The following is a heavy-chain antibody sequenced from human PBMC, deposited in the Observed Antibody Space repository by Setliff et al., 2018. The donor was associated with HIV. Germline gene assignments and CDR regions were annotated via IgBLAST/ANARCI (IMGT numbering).Heavy chain of an antibody. Sequence: SETLSLTCTVSGGSITGYYWSWIRQPPGKGLEWIGWIYYSGNTRYNPSLKSRVTISVDTSKNQFSLELTSVTAADTAVYYCARHDCGGDCSINWFDPWGQGTLVTVSS. CDR3: ARHDCGGDCSINWFDP. D-gene: IGHD2-21*02. J-gene: IGHJ5*02. CDR1: GGSITGYY. CDR2: IYYSGNT. V-gene: IGHV4-59*08.